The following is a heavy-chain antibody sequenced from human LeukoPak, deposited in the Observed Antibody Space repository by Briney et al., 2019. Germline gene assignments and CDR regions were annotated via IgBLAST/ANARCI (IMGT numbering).Heavy chain of an antibody. D-gene: IGHD2-15*01. J-gene: IGHJ4*02. CDR2: MNPNSGNT. V-gene: IGHV1-8*01. Sequence: ASVKVSCKASGYTFTSYDINWVRQATGQGLEWMGWMNPNSGNTGYAQKFQGRVTMTRNTSISTAYMELSSLRSEDTAVYYCARALVVVAATPGDYWGQGTLVTVSS. CDR3: ARALVVVAATPGDY. CDR1: GYTFTSYD.